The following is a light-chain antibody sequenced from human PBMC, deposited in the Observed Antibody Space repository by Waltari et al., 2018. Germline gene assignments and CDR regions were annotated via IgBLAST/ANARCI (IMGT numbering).Light chain of an antibody. CDR1: SSDFGSYNL. CDR3: CSYAGSGTLDVV. Sequence: QSALTQPASVSGSPGQSITISCTGASSDFGSYNLVSWYQQHPGKAPKVMIYEVTKRPSGVSDRFSGSSSGNTASLTISGLQPEDEADYYCCSYAGSGTLDVVFGGGTKLTVL. J-gene: IGLJ2*01. CDR2: EVT. V-gene: IGLV2-23*02.